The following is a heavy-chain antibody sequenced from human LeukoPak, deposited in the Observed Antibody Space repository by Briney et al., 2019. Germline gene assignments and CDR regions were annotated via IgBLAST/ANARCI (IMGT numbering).Heavy chain of an antibody. CDR2: IYYSGST. D-gene: IGHD1-26*01. CDR3: ARVRDGSRFDY. Sequence: SETLSLTCTVSGGSISTYYWSWIRQPPGKGLEYIGYIYYSGSTNYNPSLKSRVTMSLDKSKNQFSLKLTSVTAADTAVYYCARVRDGSRFDYWGQGTLVTVSS. J-gene: IGHJ4*02. CDR1: GGSISTYY. V-gene: IGHV4-59*12.